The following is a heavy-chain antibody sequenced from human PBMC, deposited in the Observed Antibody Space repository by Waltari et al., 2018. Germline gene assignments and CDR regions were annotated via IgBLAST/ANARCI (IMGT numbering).Heavy chain of an antibody. Sequence: QVQLQESGPGLVKPSETLSLTCTVSGDSFSSSYWSWIRQPPGKGLEWIGYVYYSGGSNDNPSLESRVTISVDTSKKQFSLKLSSVTSADTAVYYCARDLGYTSPYYFGYWGQGALVTVSS. D-gene: IGHD2-2*02. V-gene: IGHV4-59*01. CDR1: GDSFSSSY. CDR2: VYYSGGS. J-gene: IGHJ4*02. CDR3: ARDLGYTSPYYFGY.